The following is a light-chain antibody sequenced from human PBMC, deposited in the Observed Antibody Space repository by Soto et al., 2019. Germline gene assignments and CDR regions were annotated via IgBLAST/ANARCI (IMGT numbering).Light chain of an antibody. Sequence: QSVLTQPASVSGSPGQSITISCTGTSSDVGGYNYVSWYQQHPGKAPKLMIYEVSNRPSGVSNRFSGSKSGNTASLTISGLQAEDEDDYYCSSYTSRRTPISVLGNGIKFTV. CDR2: EVS. CDR1: SSDVGGYNY. V-gene: IGLV2-14*01. CDR3: SSYTSRRTPISV. J-gene: IGLJ1*01.